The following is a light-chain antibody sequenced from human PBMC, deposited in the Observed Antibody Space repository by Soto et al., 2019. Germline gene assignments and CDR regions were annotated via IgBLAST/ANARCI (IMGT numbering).Light chain of an antibody. CDR3: QQYLSYPYT. CDR1: QGISSF. CDR2: AAA. J-gene: IGKJ2*01. Sequence: AIRMTQSPSSISASTGDRVTITCRASQGISSFLAWYQQKPGKAPKLLIYAAATLQRGAPSRFSASGSGTDVTLTISRLQSEDFATYFCQQYLSYPYTFGQGTKLEI. V-gene: IGKV1-8*01.